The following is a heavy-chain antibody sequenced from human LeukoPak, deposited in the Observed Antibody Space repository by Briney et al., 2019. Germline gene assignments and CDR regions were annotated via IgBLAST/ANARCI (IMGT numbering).Heavy chain of an antibody. J-gene: IGHJ5*02. CDR2: IYYSGST. Sequence: SETLSPTCTVSGGSISSYYWSWIRQPPGKGLEWIGYIYYSGSTNYNPSLKSRVTISVDTSKNQFSLKLSSATAADTAVYYCARSLGSGRRNWFDPWGQGTLVTVSS. CDR1: GGSISSYY. V-gene: IGHV4-59*01. CDR3: ARSLGSGRRNWFDP. D-gene: IGHD3-10*01.